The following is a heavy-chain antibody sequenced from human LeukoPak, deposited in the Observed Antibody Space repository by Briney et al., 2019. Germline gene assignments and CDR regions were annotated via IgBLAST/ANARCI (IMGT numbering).Heavy chain of an antibody. J-gene: IGHJ6*03. CDR1: GGSISSYY. V-gene: IGHV4-4*07. CDR3: ARVGGLPDYYYMDV. CDR2: IYTSGST. D-gene: IGHD3-16*01. Sequence: SETLSFTCTVSGGSISSYYWSWIRQPAGKGLEWIGRIYTSGSTNYNPSLKSRVTMSVDTSKNQFSLKLSSVTAADTAVYYCARVGGLPDYYYMDVWGKGTTVTVSS.